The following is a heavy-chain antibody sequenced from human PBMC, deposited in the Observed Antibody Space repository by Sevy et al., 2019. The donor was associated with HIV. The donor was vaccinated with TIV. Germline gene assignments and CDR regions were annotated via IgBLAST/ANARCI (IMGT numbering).Heavy chain of an antibody. CDR3: TRQNVLRFLEWFSRGAFDI. V-gene: IGHV3-49*03. CDR1: GFTFGDYA. J-gene: IGHJ3*02. Sequence: GGSLRLSCTASGFTFGDYAMSWFRQAPGKGLEWVGFIRSKAYGGTTEYAASVKGRFTISRDDSKSMAYLQMNSLKTEDTAVYYCTRQNVLRFLEWFSRGAFDIWGQGTMVTVSS. D-gene: IGHD3-3*01. CDR2: IRSKAYGGTT.